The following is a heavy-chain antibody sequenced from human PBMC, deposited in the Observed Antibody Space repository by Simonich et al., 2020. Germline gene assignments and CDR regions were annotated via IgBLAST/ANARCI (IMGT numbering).Heavy chain of an antibody. J-gene: IGHJ6*03. Sequence: EVQLVESGGGLVQPGGSLRLSCAASGFTFSSYWMGWVRQAPGTVLEWVAQIKQDGSEKYYVDSVKGRFTISRDNAKNALYLQRNSLRAEETAVYYCARDGLGTAYYYYMDVWGKGTTVTVSS. V-gene: IGHV3-7*01. CDR3: ARDGLGTAYYYYMDV. CDR2: IKQDGSEK. CDR1: GFTFSSYW. D-gene: IGHD7-27*01.